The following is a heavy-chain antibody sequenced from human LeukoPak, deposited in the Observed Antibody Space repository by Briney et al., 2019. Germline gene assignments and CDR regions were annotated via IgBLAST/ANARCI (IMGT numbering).Heavy chain of an antibody. D-gene: IGHD1-26*01. J-gene: IGHJ6*02. CDR1: GYTFTNYG. V-gene: IGHV1-18*01. CDR3: ARDEYSGSYSYGMDV. Sequence: ASVKVSCKVSGYTFTNYGISWVRQAPGQGLEWMGWISVYNGNTKYAQKVQDRVTMTTDIYTTTAYMELRSLRSDDTAVYYCARDEYSGSYSYGMDVWGQGTTVTVSS. CDR2: ISVYNGNT.